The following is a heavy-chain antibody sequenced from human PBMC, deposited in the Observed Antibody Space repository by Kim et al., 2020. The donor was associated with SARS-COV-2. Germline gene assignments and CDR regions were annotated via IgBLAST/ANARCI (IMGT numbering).Heavy chain of an antibody. CDR3: ARDSGMTTAITSYFDY. J-gene: IGHJ4*02. Sequence: KFRGRVTITRDTSASTAYMELSSLRSEDTAVYYCARDSGMTTAITSYFDYWGQGTLVTVSS. V-gene: IGHV1-3*01. D-gene: IGHD4-17*01.